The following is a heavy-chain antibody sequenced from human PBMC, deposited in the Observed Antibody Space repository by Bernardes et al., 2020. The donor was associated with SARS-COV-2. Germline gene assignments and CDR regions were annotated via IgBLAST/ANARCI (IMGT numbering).Heavy chain of an antibody. CDR1: GFTLSSYS. V-gene: IGHV3-21*01. CDR2: ISSSSSYI. Sequence: GRSLRLSCAASGFTLSSYSMNWVRQAPGKWLEWVSSISSSSSYIYYADSVKGRFTISRDNAKNSLYLQMNSLRAEDKAVYKCARLYGSGRVDYYYYGMDVWGQGTTVSVSS. J-gene: IGHJ6*02. CDR3: ARLYGSGRVDYYYYGMDV. D-gene: IGHD3-10*01.